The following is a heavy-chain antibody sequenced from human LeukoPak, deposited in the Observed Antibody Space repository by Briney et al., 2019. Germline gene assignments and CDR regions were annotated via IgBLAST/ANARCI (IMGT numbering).Heavy chain of an antibody. D-gene: IGHD3-10*01. V-gene: IGHV1-18*01. CDR2: ISAYNGNT. CDR1: GYTFTSYG. Sequence: GASVKVSCKASGYTFTSYGISWVRQAPGQGLERMGWISAYNGNTNYAQKLQGRVTMTTDTSTSTAYMELRSLRSDDTAVYYCARKGGFGGLNDAFDIWGQGTMVTVSS. J-gene: IGHJ3*02. CDR3: ARKGGFGGLNDAFDI.